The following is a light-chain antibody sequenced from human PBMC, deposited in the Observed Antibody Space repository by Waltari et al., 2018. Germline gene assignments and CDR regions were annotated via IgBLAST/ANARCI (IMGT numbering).Light chain of an antibody. CDR3: CSYAGSSPYVV. Sequence: QSALPPPASVSGSPGQSITISCTGTSSDVGSYNLVSGYQQHPGKAPKLIIYEVSKWPSGVSNRFSGSKSGNTASLTISGLQAEDEGDYYCCSYAGSSPYVVFGGGTKLTVL. J-gene: IGLJ2*01. V-gene: IGLV2-23*02. CDR2: EVS. CDR1: SSDVGSYNL.